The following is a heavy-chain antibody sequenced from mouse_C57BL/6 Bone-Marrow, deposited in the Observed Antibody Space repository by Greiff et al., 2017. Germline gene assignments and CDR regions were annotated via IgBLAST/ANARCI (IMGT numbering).Heavy chain of an antibody. CDR1: GYTFTSYW. J-gene: IGHJ1*03. CDR3: ARPYSINDWYFDV. CDR2: IYPGSGST. V-gene: IGHV1-55*01. Sequence: VQLQQSGAELVKPGASVKMSCKASGYTFTSYWITWVKQRPGQGLEWIGDIYPGSGSTNYNETFKSKATLTVDTSSSTAYMPLSSLPSEDSAVYYCARPYSINDWYFDVWGTGTTVTVSS. D-gene: IGHD2-5*01.